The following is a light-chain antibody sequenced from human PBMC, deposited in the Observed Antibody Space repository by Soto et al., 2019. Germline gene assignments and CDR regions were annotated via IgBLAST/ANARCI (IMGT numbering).Light chain of an antibody. J-gene: IGLJ2*01. Sequence: QLVLTQSSSASASVGSSIKLTCTLSSGHMNNIIAWHQHHPGEAPRYVMKVEGSGNYKKGSGVPDRFSGSSSGADRYLTISNLQSEDEADYYCETWDTKSRVLGGGTKLTVL. CDR2: VEGSGNY. CDR3: ETWDTKSRV. V-gene: IGLV4-60*03. CDR1: SGHMNNI.